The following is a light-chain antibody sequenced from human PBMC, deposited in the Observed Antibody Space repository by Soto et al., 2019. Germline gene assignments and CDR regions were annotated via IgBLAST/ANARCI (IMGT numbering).Light chain of an antibody. V-gene: IGKV1-39*01. CDR2: TAS. CDR1: QSISSY. Sequence: DIQMTQSPSSLSASVGDRVTITCRASQSISSYLNWYQQKPGKAPKLLIYTASSLQSGVPSRFSGSGSGTDFTLTISSLQPEDFATYYCQQSYSYSKTFGQGTKVDNK. J-gene: IGKJ1*01. CDR3: QQSYSYSKT.